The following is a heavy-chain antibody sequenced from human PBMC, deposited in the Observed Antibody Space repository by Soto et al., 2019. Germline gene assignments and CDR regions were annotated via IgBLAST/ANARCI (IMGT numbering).Heavy chain of an antibody. J-gene: IGHJ3*02. V-gene: IGHV3-23*01. CDR3: SKDRYGYCSGGSCYIDAFDI. Sequence: PGGSLRLSCAASEFTFSTYAMSRVRQAPGKGLEWVSSISSGGSTYYADSVKGRFTISRDNSKNTLYLQMNSLRAEDTAVYYCSKDRYGYCSGGSCYIDAFDIWGQGTMVTVSS. CDR1: EFTFSTYA. D-gene: IGHD2-15*01. CDR2: ISSGGST.